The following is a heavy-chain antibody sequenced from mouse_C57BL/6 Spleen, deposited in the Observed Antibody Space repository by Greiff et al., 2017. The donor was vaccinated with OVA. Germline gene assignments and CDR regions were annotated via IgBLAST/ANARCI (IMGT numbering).Heavy chain of an antibody. CDR1: GYTFTSYW. CDR2: IHPSDSDT. V-gene: IGHV1-74*01. J-gene: IGHJ4*01. D-gene: IGHD2-4*01. CDR3: AMDYDYVPYYAMDY. Sequence: QVQLQQPGAELVKPGASVKVSCKASGYTFTSYWMHWVKQRPGQGLEWIGRIHPSDSDTNYNQKFKGKATLTVDKSSSTAYMQLSSLTSEDSAVYYCAMDYDYVPYYAMDYWGQGTSVTVSS.